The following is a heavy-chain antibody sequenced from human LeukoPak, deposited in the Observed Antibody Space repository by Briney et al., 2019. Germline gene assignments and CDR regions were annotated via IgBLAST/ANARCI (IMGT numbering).Heavy chain of an antibody. CDR1: GYGLSTHY. D-gene: IGHD3-16*01. CDR2: IDPSDSYT. J-gene: IGHJ4*02. V-gene: IGHV5-10-1*01. Sequence: GESLRISCQDSGYGLSTHYINWVRQMPGKGLEWMGRIDPSDSYTNYNPSFQGHVTFTADKSINTAYLQWTSLKASDTAIYYCAIRPGGVLADTDFFESWGQGTLVTVSS. CDR3: AIRPGGVLADTDFFES.